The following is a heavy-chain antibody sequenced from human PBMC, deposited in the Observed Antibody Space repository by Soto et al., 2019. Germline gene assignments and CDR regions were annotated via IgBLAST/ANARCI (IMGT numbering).Heavy chain of an antibody. CDR1: GGSISSGGYY. V-gene: IGHV4-31*03. CDR2: IYYSGST. Sequence: SETLSLTCTVSGGSISSGGYYWSWIRQHPGKGLEWIGYIYYSGSTYYNPSLKSRVTISVDTSKNQFSLKLSSVTAADTAVYYCARAATTTVPKGGIDYWGQGTLVTVSS. D-gene: IGHD4-17*01. CDR3: ARAATTTVPKGGIDY. J-gene: IGHJ4*02.